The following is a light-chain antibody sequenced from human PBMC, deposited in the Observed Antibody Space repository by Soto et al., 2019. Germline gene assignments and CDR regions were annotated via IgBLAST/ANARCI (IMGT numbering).Light chain of an antibody. V-gene: IGKV1-6*01. CDR2: TAS. Sequence: AIPMTQSPSSLSASVGDRVTITCRASQGIRIDLGWYQQKPGKAPKLLIYTASTLQTGVPSRFSGNGSGTDFTLTISSLQPEDFATYYCLQDYNFPWTFGQGTKVEIK. CDR1: QGIRID. J-gene: IGKJ1*01. CDR3: LQDYNFPWT.